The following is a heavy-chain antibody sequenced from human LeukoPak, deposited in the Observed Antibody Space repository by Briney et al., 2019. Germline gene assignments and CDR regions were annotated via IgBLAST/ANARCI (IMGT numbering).Heavy chain of an antibody. V-gene: IGHV4-39*01. Sequence: SETLSLTCIVSGVSIRSSSYCWGWIRQPPGRGLEWIGSISYSGSTYYSPSLKSRVTISVDTSKNQFSLKVSSVTAADTAAYYCARQAGSFYFYYYMDVWGKGTTVTISS. CDR2: ISYSGST. CDR3: ARQAGSFYFYYYMDV. CDR1: GVSIRSSSYC. D-gene: IGHD2-15*01. J-gene: IGHJ6*03.